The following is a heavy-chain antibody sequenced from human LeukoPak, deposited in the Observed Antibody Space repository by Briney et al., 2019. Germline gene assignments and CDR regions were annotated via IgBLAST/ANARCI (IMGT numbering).Heavy chain of an antibody. D-gene: IGHD6-13*01. CDR2: ISSSSSYI. V-gene: IGHV3-21*01. CDR3: ARGSHSSSWSDFDY. Sequence: PGGSLRLSCAASGFTFSSYSMNWVRQAAGKGLEWVSSISSSSSYIYYADSVKGRFTIARDNANNSLYLQMNSLRAEDTAVYYCARGSHSSSWSDFDYWGQGTLVTVSS. CDR1: GFTFSSYS. J-gene: IGHJ4*02.